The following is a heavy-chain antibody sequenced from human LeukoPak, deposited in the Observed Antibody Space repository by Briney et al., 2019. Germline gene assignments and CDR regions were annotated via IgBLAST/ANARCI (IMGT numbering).Heavy chain of an antibody. D-gene: IGHD3-22*01. CDR1: GFTFSSYS. CDR2: ISSSSSYI. V-gene: IGHV3-21*01. CDR3: ARELYYYDSSGYPAFDY. Sequence: GGSLRLSCAASGFTFSSYSMSWVRQAPGKGLEWVSSISSSSSYIYYADSVKGRFTISRDNAKNSLYLQMNSLRAEDTAVYYCARELYYYDSSGYPAFDYWGQGTLVTVSS. J-gene: IGHJ4*02.